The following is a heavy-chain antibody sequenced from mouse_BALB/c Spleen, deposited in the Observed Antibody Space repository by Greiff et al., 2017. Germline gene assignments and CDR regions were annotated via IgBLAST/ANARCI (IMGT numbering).Heavy chain of an antibody. CDR2: IYPGDGDT. J-gene: IGHJ1*01. CDR3: ARKGDYYGSYWYFDV. CDR1: GYTFTSYW. D-gene: IGHD1-1*01. V-gene: IGHV1-87*01. Sequence: VQLQQSGAELARPGASVKLSCKASGYTFTSYWMQWVKQRPGQGLEWIGAIYPGDGDTRYTQKFKGKATLTADKSSSTAYMQLSSLASEDSAVYYCARKGDYYGSYWYFDVWGAGTTVTVSS.